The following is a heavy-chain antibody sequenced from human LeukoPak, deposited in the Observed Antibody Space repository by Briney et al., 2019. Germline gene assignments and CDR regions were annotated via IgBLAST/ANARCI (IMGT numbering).Heavy chain of an antibody. CDR2: FDPEDGEA. V-gene: IGHV1-24*01. Sequence: GASVKVSCKVSGYTLTELSMHWVRQAPGKGLEWMGGFDPEDGEAIYAQKFQGRVTMTEDTSTDTAYMELSSLRSEDTAVYYCATVGYDYVWGSYRLNNYYMDVWGKGTTVTVSS. D-gene: IGHD3-16*02. J-gene: IGHJ6*03. CDR3: ATVGYDYVWGSYRLNNYYMDV. CDR1: GYTLTELS.